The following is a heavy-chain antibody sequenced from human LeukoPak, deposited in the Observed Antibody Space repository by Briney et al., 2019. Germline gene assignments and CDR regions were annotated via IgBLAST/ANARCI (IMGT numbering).Heavy chain of an antibody. V-gene: IGHV5-51*01. CDR3: ACRITYSYGAFDI. J-gene: IGHJ3*02. CDR1: GYSFTSYW. D-gene: IGHD5-18*01. CDR2: IYPGDSDT. Sequence: GESLKISCKGSGYSFTSYWIVWVRQMPGKGLEWMGIIYPGDSDTRYSPSFQGQVTISADKSISTAYLQSSSLKASDTAMYYCACRITYSYGAFDIWGQGTMVTVSS.